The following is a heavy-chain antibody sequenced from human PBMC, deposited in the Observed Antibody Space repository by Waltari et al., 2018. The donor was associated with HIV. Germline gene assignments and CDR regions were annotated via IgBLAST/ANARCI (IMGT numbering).Heavy chain of an antibody. CDR3: VAQDYSDSVDW. J-gene: IGHJ4*02. V-gene: IGHV4-39*07. CDR2: IYYTGNT. D-gene: IGHD4-17*01. Sequence: QLRLQESGPRLVTPSETLSLTCSVSGGSISSNVYHWGWIRQSPGKGLEWIGSIYYTGNTYYKTSLKRRVTISIDTSKNQFSLRLTSVTAADTAIYYCVAQDYSDSVDWWGQGTLVTVFS. CDR1: GGSISSNVYH.